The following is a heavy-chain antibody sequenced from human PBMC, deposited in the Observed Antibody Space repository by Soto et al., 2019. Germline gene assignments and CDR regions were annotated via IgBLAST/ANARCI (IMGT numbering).Heavy chain of an antibody. CDR2: ISSSSTYI. J-gene: IGHJ3*02. V-gene: IGHV3-21*01. CDR3: ARSGIAAAVDAFDI. Sequence: GGSLSLSCAASGFNFSTYSMNWVRQAPGKGLEWVSSISSSSTYIYYADSVKGRFTISRDNSKNTLYLQMNSLRAEDTAVYYCARSGIAAAVDAFDIWGQGTMVTVSS. D-gene: IGHD6-13*01. CDR1: GFNFSTYS.